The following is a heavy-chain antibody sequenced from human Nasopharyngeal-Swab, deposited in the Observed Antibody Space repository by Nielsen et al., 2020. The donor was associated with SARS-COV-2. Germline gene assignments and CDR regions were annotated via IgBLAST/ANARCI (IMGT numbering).Heavy chain of an antibody. CDR2: INNDGSST. CDR3: ARELRSGGVVTPLEH. CDR1: GFTFSSYW. Sequence: GGSLRLSCAASGFTFSSYWMHWVRQAPGTGLVWVSRINNDGSSTNHADSVKGRFTISRDNAKNTLYLQMNSLRAEDTAVYYCARELRSGGVVTPLEHWGQGSLVSFSS. V-gene: IGHV3-74*01. J-gene: IGHJ1*01. D-gene: IGHD4-23*01.